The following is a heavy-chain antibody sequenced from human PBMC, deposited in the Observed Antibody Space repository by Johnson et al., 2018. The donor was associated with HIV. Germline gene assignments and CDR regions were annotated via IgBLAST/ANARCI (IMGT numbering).Heavy chain of an antibody. Sequence: QMQLVESGGGVVQPGRSLRLSCAASGFTFSSYAMHWVRQAPGKGLEWVSVIYSGGSTYYTDSVRGRFAISRDNSKNTLYLQMNSLRAEDTALYYCAETPGIAAAGTGYAFDIWGQGTMVTVSS. CDR2: IYSGGST. D-gene: IGHD6-13*01. J-gene: IGHJ3*02. CDR1: GFTFSSYA. CDR3: AETPGIAAAGTGYAFDI. V-gene: IGHV3-NL1*01.